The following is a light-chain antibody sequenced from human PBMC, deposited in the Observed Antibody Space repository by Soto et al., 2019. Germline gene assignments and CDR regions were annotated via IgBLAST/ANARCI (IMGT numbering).Light chain of an antibody. CDR1: SSDVGGYRY. Sequence: QSALTQPASVSGSPGQSITISCTGTSSDVGGYRYVSWYQQHPGKAPKLIIYEVSNRPSGISDRFSGSKSANTASLTISGLQADDEADYYCSSYTGSSTYVFGTGTQLTVL. V-gene: IGLV2-14*01. J-gene: IGLJ1*01. CDR2: EVS. CDR3: SSYTGSSTYV.